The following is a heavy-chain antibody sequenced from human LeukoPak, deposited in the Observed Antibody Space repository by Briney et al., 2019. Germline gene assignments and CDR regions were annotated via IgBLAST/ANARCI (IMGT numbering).Heavy chain of an antibody. V-gene: IGHV3-48*04. CDR2: ISSSSSTI. CDR3: ARVGMADGMDV. CDR1: GFTFSSYS. Sequence: GGSLRLSCAASGFTFSSYSMNWVRQAPGKGLEWVSYISSSSSTIYYADSVKGRFTISRDNAKNSLYLQMNSLRAEDTAVYYCARVGMADGMDVWGQGTTVTVSS. J-gene: IGHJ6*02. D-gene: IGHD1-14*01.